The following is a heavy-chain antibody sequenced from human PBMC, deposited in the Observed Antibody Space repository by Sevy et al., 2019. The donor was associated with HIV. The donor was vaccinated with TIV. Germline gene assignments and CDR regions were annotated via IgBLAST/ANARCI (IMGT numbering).Heavy chain of an antibody. CDR3: ARDLGYESTGYLPLFDN. CDR1: GFTFSTHA. V-gene: IGHV3-30-3*01. Sequence: GGSQRLSCAASGFTFSTHAMHWVRQAPGKGLEWVAIISYDGNIEYYPDSVKGRFTISRDDSKNTLYLQMNSLRSEDTALYYCARDLGYESTGYLPLFDNWGQGTLVTVSS. CDR2: ISYDGNIE. D-gene: IGHD3-22*01. J-gene: IGHJ4*02.